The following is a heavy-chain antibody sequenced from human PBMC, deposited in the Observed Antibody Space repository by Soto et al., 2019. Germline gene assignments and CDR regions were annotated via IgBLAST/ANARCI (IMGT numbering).Heavy chain of an antibody. CDR3: ARPTSGTTFDY. Sequence: ASVKVSFKASGYTFTSYAMHWLRQAPGQRLEWMGWINAGNGNTKYSQKFQGRVTITRDTSASTAYMELSSLRSEDTAVYYCARPTSGTTFDYWGQGTLVTVSS. CDR1: GYTFTSYA. CDR2: INAGNGNT. D-gene: IGHD1-1*01. V-gene: IGHV1-3*01. J-gene: IGHJ4*02.